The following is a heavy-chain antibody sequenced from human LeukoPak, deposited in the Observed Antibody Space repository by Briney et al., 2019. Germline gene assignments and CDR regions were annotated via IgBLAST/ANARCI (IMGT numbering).Heavy chain of an antibody. D-gene: IGHD3-22*01. CDR2: IIPMFGTV. CDR1: GGTFSSHA. J-gene: IGHJ4*02. V-gene: IGHV1-69*05. Sequence: GASVKVSCKASGGTFSSHAISWVRQAPGQGLEWMGRIIPMFGTVNYAQKFQGRVTISTDESTSTAYMEVSSLRSEDTAVYYCASSMTDHYDSSGISFDYWGQGTLVTVSS. CDR3: ASSMTDHYDSSGISFDY.